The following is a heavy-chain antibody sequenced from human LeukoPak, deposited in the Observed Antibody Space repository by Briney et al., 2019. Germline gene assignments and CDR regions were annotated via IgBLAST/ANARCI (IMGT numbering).Heavy chain of an antibody. CDR2: IGGSGAGT. J-gene: IGHJ4*02. CDR3: AKRGVVIRVILVGFHKEAYYFDS. Sequence: GGSLRLSCAVSGITLSNYGMSWVRQAPGKGLEWVAGIGGSGAGTNYADSVKGRFAISRDNSKNTLYLQMNRLRVEDTAVYFCAKRGVVIRVILVGFHKEAYYFDSWGQGALVTVSS. V-gene: IGHV3-23*01. CDR1: GITLSNYG. D-gene: IGHD3-22*01.